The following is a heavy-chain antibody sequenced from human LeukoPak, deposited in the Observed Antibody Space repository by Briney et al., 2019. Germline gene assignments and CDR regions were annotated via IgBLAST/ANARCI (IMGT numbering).Heavy chain of an antibody. V-gene: IGHV1-2*06. CDR2: INPNIGGT. J-gene: IGHJ4*02. CDR3: ARAAAGTDRDFDY. CDR1: GYTFTDYY. Sequence: ASVKVSCKASGYTFTDYYMHWVRQAPGQGLGWMGRINPNIGGTNFAQKFQGRVTMTRDTSINTAYMELSSLRSEDTAVYYCARAAAGTDRDFDYWGQGTLVTVSS. D-gene: IGHD6-13*01.